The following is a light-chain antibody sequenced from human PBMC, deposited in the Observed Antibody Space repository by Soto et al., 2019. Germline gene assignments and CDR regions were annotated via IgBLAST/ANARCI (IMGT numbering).Light chain of an antibody. Sequence: IVMTQSPATLSVSPGEGVTLSCRASENVGTNLAWYQQKPGQAPRLLIYGSSTRATGIPATFSGSGSGTEFTLTISSLQSEESAIYYCQQYNNWGLCFDGGTRVDIK. J-gene: IGKJ4*01. CDR1: ENVGTN. V-gene: IGKV3D-15*01. CDR2: GSS. CDR3: QQYNNWGLC.